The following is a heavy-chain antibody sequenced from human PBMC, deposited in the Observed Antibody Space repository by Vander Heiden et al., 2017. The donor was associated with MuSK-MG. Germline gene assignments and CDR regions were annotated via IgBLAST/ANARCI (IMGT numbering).Heavy chain of an antibody. CDR2: IYHSGST. Sequence: QVQLQESGPGLVKPSETLSLTCAVSGYSISSGYYWGWIRQPPGKGLEWIGSIYHSGSTYYNPSLKSRVTISVDTSKNQFSLKLSSVTAADTAVYYCARHGSPNTAMVLNWFDPWGQGTLVTVSS. D-gene: IGHD5-18*01. V-gene: IGHV4-38-2*01. J-gene: IGHJ5*02. CDR1: GYSISSGYY. CDR3: ARHGSPNTAMVLNWFDP.